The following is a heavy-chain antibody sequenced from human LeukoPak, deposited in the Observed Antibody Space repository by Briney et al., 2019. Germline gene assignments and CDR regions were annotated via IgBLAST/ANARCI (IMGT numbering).Heavy chain of an antibody. CDR1: GGTFSSYA. J-gene: IGHJ4*02. CDR3: ATKRGYSYGYFDY. D-gene: IGHD5-18*01. Sequence: PVKVSCKASGGTFSSYAISWVRQAPGQGLEWMGGIIPIFGTANYAQKFQGRVTITADESTSTAYMELSSLRSEDTAVYYCATKRGYSYGYFDYWGQGTLVTVSS. V-gene: IGHV1-69*13. CDR2: IIPIFGTA.